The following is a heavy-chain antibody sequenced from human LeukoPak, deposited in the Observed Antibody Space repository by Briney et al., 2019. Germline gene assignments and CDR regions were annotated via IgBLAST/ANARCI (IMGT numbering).Heavy chain of an antibody. Sequence: ASVKVSCKASGYTFTGYYMHWVRQAPGQGLEWMGWINPNSGGTNYAQKFQGRVTMTRDTSISTAYMELSRLRSDDTAVYYCARGGYYGSGSYGYYYYYCMDVWGKGTTVTVSS. D-gene: IGHD3-10*01. J-gene: IGHJ6*03. CDR2: INPNSGGT. CDR1: GYTFTGYY. V-gene: IGHV1-2*02. CDR3: ARGGYYGSGSYGYYYYYCMDV.